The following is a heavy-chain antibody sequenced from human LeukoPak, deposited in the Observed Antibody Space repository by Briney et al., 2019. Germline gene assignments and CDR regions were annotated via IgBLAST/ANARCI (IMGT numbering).Heavy chain of an antibody. CDR2: INSDGSST. Sequence: GGSLRLSCAASGFTFSSYWMHWVRQAPGKGLVWVSRINSDGSSTSYADSVKGRFTISRDNAKNTLYLQMNSLRAEDTAVYYCARGTVTRHYGIFDCWGQGTLVTVSS. CDR3: ARGTVTRHYGIFDC. CDR1: GFTFSSYW. J-gene: IGHJ4*02. V-gene: IGHV3-74*01. D-gene: IGHD4-17*01.